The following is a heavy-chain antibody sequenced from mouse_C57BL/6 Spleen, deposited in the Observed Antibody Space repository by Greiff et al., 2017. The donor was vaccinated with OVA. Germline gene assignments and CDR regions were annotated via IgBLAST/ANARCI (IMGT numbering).Heavy chain of an antibody. V-gene: IGHV1-81*01. CDR3: ARSLFITTVVATNYFDY. CDR1: GYTFTSYG. J-gene: IGHJ2*01. Sequence: VHLVESGAELARPGASVKLSCKASGYTFTSYGISWVKQRTGQGLEWIGEIYPRSGNTYYNEKFKGKATLTADKSSSTAYMELRSLTSEDSAVYFCARSLFITTVVATNYFDYWGQGTTLTVSS. D-gene: IGHD1-1*01. CDR2: IYPRSGNT.